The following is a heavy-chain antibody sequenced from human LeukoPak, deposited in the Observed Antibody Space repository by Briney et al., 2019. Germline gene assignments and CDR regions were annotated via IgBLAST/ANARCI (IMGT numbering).Heavy chain of an antibody. CDR2: ISSNGVST. Sequence: QPRGSLRLSCSASGFTFSSSGMHWVRQAPGKGLEYVSAISSNGVSTYYADFVKGRFTISRDNSKNTLYLQMSSLRPEDTAVYYCVRSKYSSGFLPDYWGQGTLVTVSS. D-gene: IGHD5-18*01. CDR3: VRSKYSSGFLPDY. V-gene: IGHV3-64D*06. J-gene: IGHJ4*02. CDR1: GFTFSSSG.